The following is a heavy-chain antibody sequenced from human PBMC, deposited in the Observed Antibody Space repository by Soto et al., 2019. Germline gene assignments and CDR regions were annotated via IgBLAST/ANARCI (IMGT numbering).Heavy chain of an antibody. D-gene: IGHD4-17*01. CDR1: GGTFSRYT. CDR3: ARDLGDYRSNWFDP. CDR2: IIPILGIA. Sequence: QVQLVQSGAEVKKPGYSVKVSCKASGGTFSRYTISWVRQAPGQGLEWMGRIIPILGIANYAQKFQGRVTITADKSTSTAYMELSSLRSEDTAVYYCARDLGDYRSNWFDPWGQGTLVTVSS. J-gene: IGHJ5*02. V-gene: IGHV1-69*08.